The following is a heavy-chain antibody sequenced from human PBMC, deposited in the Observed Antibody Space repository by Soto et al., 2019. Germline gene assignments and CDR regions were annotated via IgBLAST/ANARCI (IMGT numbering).Heavy chain of an antibody. CDR3: GRGVVVPAAIVGGGYYYYGMDV. J-gene: IGHJ6*02. CDR2: IYYIGST. V-gene: IGHV4-31*03. CDR1: GGSSSSGGYY. Sequence: TLSLSGTVSGGSSSSGGYYWSWILQHPGKGLEWIGYIYYIGSTYYNPSLKSRVTISVDTSKNQFSLKLSSVTAADTAVYYCGRGVVVPAAIVGGGYYYYGMDVWGQGTTVTVSS. D-gene: IGHD2-2*02.